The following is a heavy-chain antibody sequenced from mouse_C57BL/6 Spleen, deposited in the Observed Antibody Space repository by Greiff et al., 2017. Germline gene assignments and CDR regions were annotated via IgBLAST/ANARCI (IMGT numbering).Heavy chain of an antibody. CDR3: ARGPVVDYYAMDY. J-gene: IGHJ4*01. CDR1: GYSITSGYY. D-gene: IGHD1-1*01. Sequence: VQLKESGPGLVKPSQSLSLTCSVTGYSITSGYYWNWIRQFPGNKLEWMGYISYDGSNNYNPSLKNRISITRDTSKNQFFLKLNSVTTEDTATYYCARGPVVDYYAMDYWGQGTSVTVSS. CDR2: ISYDGSN. V-gene: IGHV3-6*01.